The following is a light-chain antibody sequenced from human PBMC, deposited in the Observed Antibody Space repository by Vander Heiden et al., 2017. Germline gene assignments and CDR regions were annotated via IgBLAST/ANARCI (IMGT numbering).Light chain of an antibody. J-gene: IGLJ3*02. V-gene: IGLV3-25*03. CDR2: KDT. CDR3: QSADSSGARGV. CDR1: ALPKQY. Sequence: SYELPQPPSVSVSTGQTARITCSGDALPKQYAYWYQQKPGQAPVLVIYKDTERPSGIPERFSGSSSGTTVTLTISGVQSEDEADYYCQSADSSGARGVFGGGTKLTVL.